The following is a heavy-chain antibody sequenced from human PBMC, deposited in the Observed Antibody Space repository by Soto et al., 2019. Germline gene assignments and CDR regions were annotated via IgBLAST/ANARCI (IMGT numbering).Heavy chain of an antibody. CDR2: INSAGSST. CDR3: ALSHTVTTDY. V-gene: IGHV3-74*01. Sequence: EVQLVESGGGLVQPGGSLRLSCAASGLTFSSYWMHWVRQAPGKGLVWVSRINSAGSSTSYADSVTGRFTISRDNAKNTLYLQMNSLRAEDTAVYYCALSHTVTTDYWGQGTLVTVSS. J-gene: IGHJ4*02. CDR1: GLTFSSYW. D-gene: IGHD4-17*01.